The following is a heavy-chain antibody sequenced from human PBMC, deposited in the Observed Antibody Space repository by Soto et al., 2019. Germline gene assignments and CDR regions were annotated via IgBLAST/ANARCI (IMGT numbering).Heavy chain of an antibody. CDR1: GYTLTELS. CDR3: ATDGQYCSGGSCYHTFDY. D-gene: IGHD2-15*01. J-gene: IGHJ4*02. CDR2: FDPEDGET. V-gene: IGHV1-24*01. Sequence: ASVKVSCKVSGYTLTELSMHWVRQAPGKGLEWMGGFDPEDGETIYAQKFQGRVTMTEDTSTDTAYMELSSLRSEDTAVYYCATDGQYCSGGSCYHTFDYWGQENLVTVSS.